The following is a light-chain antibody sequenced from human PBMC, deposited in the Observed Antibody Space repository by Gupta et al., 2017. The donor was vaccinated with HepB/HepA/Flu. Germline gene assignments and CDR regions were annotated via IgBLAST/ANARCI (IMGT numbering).Light chain of an antibody. J-gene: IGLJ2*01. V-gene: IGLV2-23*02. CDR2: DVS. CDR1: SSDVGSYNL. CDR3: CSYAGSSTVL. Sequence: QSALPQPASVSGSPGQSITNSCTGTSSDVGSYNLVSWYQQHPGKAPKLMIYDVSERPSGVSNRFSGSKSGNTASLTISGLQAEDEADYYCCSYAGSSTVLFGGGTKLTVL.